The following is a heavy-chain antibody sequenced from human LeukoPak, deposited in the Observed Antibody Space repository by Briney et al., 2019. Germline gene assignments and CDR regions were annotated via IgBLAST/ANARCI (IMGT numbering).Heavy chain of an antibody. CDR2: ISGGSTTI. CDR1: GFIFRSYS. Sequence: GGSLRLSCAASGFIFRSYSMNWVRQAPGKGLEWVSYISGGSTTIYYTDSVKGRFTISRDNAKNSLYLQMNSLRVEDTAVYYCARGGAARPDFWGQGTLVTVSS. CDR3: ARGGAARPDF. V-gene: IGHV3-48*01. J-gene: IGHJ4*02. D-gene: IGHD6-6*01.